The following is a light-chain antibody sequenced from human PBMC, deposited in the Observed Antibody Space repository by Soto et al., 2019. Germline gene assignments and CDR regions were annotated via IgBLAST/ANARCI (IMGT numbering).Light chain of an antibody. CDR1: QGIGVT. CDR2: DTS. V-gene: IGKV3-15*01. J-gene: IGKJ4*01. Sequence: EVVMRQSPATLSVSPGEGATLSCRASQGIGVTLAWYQHKPGQTPRLLIYDTSNRATGVPTRFSGSRSGAEFTLTINSLRSEDFAVYYCHPYNNWPLTFGGGTKVDIK. CDR3: HPYNNWPLT.